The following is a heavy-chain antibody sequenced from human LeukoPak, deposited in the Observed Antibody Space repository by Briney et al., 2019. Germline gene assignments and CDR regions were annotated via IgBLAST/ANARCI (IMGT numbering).Heavy chain of an antibody. D-gene: IGHD3-10*01. Sequence: PGGSLRLSCAASGFIFSNYWMSWVRQAPGKGLEWVASMKEDGSEKHYVDSVKGRFTISRDNAKNSLYLQMNSLRAEDTAVYFCARVLSRSGSYYNPPDYWGQGTLVTVSS. CDR3: ARVLSRSGSYYNPPDY. V-gene: IGHV3-7*01. CDR1: GFIFSNYW. J-gene: IGHJ4*02. CDR2: MKEDGSEK.